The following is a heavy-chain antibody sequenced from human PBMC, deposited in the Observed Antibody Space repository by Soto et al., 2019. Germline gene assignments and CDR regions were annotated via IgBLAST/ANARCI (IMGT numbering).Heavy chain of an antibody. V-gene: IGHV3-11*01. J-gene: IGHJ6*03. CDR3: ARRTMGNYYYMDV. CDR2: ISSIGTID. D-gene: IGHD3-10*01. Sequence: QVHLVESGGGLVKPGGSLRLSCVASGFTLSDYYMSWIRQAPGKGLEWVSYISSIGTIDNYADSVKGRFTISRDNAKNSLFLQMNGLRAEDTAVYYCARRTMGNYYYMDVWGKGTTVTVSS. CDR1: GFTLSDYY.